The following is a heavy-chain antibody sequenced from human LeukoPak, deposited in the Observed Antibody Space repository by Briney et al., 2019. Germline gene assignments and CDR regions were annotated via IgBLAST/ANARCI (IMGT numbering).Heavy chain of an antibody. J-gene: IGHJ3*02. CDR2: MKEDGSET. Sequence: GGSLRLSCAASGFSFSSFTMSWVRQAPGKGLEWVARMKEDGSETYYVDSVKGRFTISRDNAKSSLYLQINYLRVEDTAVYYCAKKIGTAASLVAFDIWGQGTMVTVSS. D-gene: IGHD2-2*01. CDR3: AKKIGTAASLVAFDI. V-gene: IGHV3-7*02. CDR1: GFSFSSFT.